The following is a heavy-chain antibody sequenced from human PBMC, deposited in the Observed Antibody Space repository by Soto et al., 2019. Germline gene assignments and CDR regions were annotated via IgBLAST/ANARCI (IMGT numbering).Heavy chain of an antibody. D-gene: IGHD2-2*01. Sequence: SETLSLTCTVSGGSISSGGYYWSWIRQHPGKGLEWIGYIYYSGSTYYNPSLKSRVTISVDTSKNQFSLKLSSVTAADTAVYYYARDSPDIVVVPAAMSDYYYYYYMDVWGKGTTVTV. CDR1: GGSISSGGYY. CDR2: IYYSGST. J-gene: IGHJ6*03. CDR3: ARDSPDIVVVPAAMSDYYYYYYMDV. V-gene: IGHV4-31*03.